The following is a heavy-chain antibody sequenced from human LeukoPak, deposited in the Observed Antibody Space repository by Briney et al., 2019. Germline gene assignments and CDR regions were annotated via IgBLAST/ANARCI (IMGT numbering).Heavy chain of an antibody. CDR3: AKDRYCSGGSCYHEYFQH. Sequence: GGSLRLSCAASGFTFSDYYMSWIRQAPGKGLEWVSYISSSGSTIYYADSVKGRFTISRDNAKNSLYLQMNSLRAEDTAVYYCAKDRYCSGGSCYHEYFQHWGQGTLVTVSS. CDR1: GFTFSDYY. J-gene: IGHJ1*01. CDR2: ISSSGSTI. D-gene: IGHD2-15*01. V-gene: IGHV3-11*04.